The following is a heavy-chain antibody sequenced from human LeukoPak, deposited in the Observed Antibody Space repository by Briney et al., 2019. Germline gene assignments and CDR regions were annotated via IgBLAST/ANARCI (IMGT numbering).Heavy chain of an antibody. CDR2: IYYSGST. CDR1: GGSISSYY. J-gene: IGHJ5*02. Sequence: PSQTLSLTCTVSGGSISSYYWSWIRQPPGKGLEWIGYIYYSGSTNYNPSLKSRVTISVDTSKNQFSLKLSSVTAADTAVYYCARQATGAPYNWFDPWGQGTLVTVSS. D-gene: IGHD3-10*01. V-gene: IGHV4-59*08. CDR3: ARQATGAPYNWFDP.